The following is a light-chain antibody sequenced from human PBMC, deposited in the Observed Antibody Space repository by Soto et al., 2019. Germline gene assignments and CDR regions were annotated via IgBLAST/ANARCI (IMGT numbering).Light chain of an antibody. CDR2: EVN. V-gene: IGLV2-14*01. CDR1: TSDVGGYNY. CDR3: SSYSTTNILV. Sequence: QSALTQPASVSGSPGQSITISCTGTTSDVGGYNYVSWYQQHAGKAPKLMIYEVNNRPSGVSNRFSGSKSGNTASLVISGLQANDEADYYCSSYSTTNILVFGSGTKV. J-gene: IGLJ1*01.